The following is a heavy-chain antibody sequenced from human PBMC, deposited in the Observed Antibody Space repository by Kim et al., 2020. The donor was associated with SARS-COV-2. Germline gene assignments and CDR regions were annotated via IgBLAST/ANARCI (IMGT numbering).Heavy chain of an antibody. CDR1: GDSLSSDY. Sequence: SETLSLTCTVSGDSLSSDYWSWNRQPAGKGLEWIGRIYTSGRTNYNPSLQSRVTMSVDMLKNQFSLKLSSVTAADTAAYYCASALGHWGQGSLVTVSS. D-gene: IGHD3-16*02. CDR3: ASALGH. CDR2: IYTSGRT. J-gene: IGHJ1*01. V-gene: IGHV4-4*07.